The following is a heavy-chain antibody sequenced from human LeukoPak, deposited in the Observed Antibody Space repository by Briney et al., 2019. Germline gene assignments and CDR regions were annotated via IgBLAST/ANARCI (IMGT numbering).Heavy chain of an antibody. CDR2: INPNSGGT. Sequence: ASVKVSCKASGNTFTGYYLHWVRQAPGQGLEWMGWINPNSGGTNYAQKFQGWVTMTRDTSISTAYMELSRLKSDDTAMYYCARASDIIGYPFDIWGQGTMVTVSS. V-gene: IGHV1-2*04. D-gene: IGHD5-12*01. J-gene: IGHJ3*02. CDR3: ARASDIIGYPFDI. CDR1: GNTFTGYY.